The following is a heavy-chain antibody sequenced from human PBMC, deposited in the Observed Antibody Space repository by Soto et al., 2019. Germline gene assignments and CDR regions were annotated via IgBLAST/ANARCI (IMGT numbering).Heavy chain of an antibody. V-gene: IGHV3-48*01. CDR2: ISSNRSII. J-gene: IGHJ6*02. D-gene: IGHD2-2*01. CDR1: GFILRDCA. CDR3: ARDWEYCSSTSCPGGLYYYYGMDV. Sequence: GGSQRLSCATSGFILRDCARNWVRQAPGKGLEWVSYISSNRSIIDYADSVKGRFTISRDNSKNTLYLQMNSLRAEDTAVYYCARDWEYCSSTSCPGGLYYYYGMDVWGQGTTVTVSS.